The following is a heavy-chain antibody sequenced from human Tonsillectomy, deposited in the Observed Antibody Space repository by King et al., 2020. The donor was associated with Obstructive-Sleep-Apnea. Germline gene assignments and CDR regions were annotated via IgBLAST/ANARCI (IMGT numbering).Heavy chain of an antibody. CDR1: EYTFTGYY. J-gene: IGHJ5*02. CDR2: INPNSGGT. Sequence: VQLVESGAEVKKPGASVKVSCKASEYTFTGYYMHWVRQAPGQGLEWMGRINPNSGGTNYAQKFQGRVTMTRDTSIRTAYMELSRLRSDDTAVYYCARDGLACSGGSCYLGQLYNWFDPWGQGTLVTVSA. CDR3: ARDGLACSGGSCYLGQLYNWFDP. D-gene: IGHD2-15*01. V-gene: IGHV1-2*06.